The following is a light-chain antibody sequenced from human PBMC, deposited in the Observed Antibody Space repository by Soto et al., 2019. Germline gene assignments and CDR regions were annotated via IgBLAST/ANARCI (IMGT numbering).Light chain of an antibody. CDR3: CSYAGSYTLSV. CDR2: DVS. V-gene: IGLV2-11*01. Sequence: QSALTQPRSVSGSPGQSVTISCTGISSDVGGYNYVSWYQQHPGKAPKLMIYDVSKRPSGVPDRFSGSKSGNTASLTISGLQAEDEADYYCCSYAGSYTLSVFGTGTKVTVL. J-gene: IGLJ1*01. CDR1: SSDVGGYNY.